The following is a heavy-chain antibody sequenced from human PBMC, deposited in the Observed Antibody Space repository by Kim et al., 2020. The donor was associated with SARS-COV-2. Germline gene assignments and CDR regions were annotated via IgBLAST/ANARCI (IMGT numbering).Heavy chain of an antibody. D-gene: IGHD3-22*01. CDR1: GFTFSASH. CDR2: IGYSNNTT. Sequence: GGSLRLSCAASGFTFSASHMSWIRQAPGKGLEWVSYIGYSNNTTFYADSVRGRFTISRDNAKNSVYLQMNSLRAEDTAVYYCAKDGQWFLGSWGQGTLVTVSS. CDR3: AKDGQWFLGS. J-gene: IGHJ5*01. V-gene: IGHV3-11*04.